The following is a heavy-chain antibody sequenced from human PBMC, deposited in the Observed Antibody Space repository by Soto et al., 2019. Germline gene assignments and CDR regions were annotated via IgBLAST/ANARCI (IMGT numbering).Heavy chain of an antibody. CDR1: GYSFTSYW. J-gene: IGHJ6*02. CDR3: AGVDTAMADYYYYYGMGV. D-gene: IGHD5-18*01. Sequence: PGESLKISCKGSGYSFTSYWISWVRQMPGKGLEWMGRIDPSDSYTNYSPSFQGHVTISADKSISTAYLQWSSLKASDTAMYYCAGVDTAMADYYYYYGMGVWGQGTTVTV. CDR2: IDPSDSYT. V-gene: IGHV5-10-1*01.